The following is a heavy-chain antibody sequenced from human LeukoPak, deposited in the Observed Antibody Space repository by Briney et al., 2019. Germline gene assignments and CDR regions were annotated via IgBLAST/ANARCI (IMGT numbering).Heavy chain of an antibody. D-gene: IGHD3-3*01. J-gene: IGHJ3*02. Sequence: SETLSLTCTVSGGSISSYYWSWIRQPAGKGLEWIGRIYTSGSTNYNPSLKSRVTMSVDTSKNQFSLKLSSVTAADTAVYYCARGGYYDFWSGSIFAFDIWGQGTMVTVSS. CDR2: IYTSGST. CDR1: GGSISSYY. CDR3: ARGGYYDFWSGSIFAFDI. V-gene: IGHV4-4*07.